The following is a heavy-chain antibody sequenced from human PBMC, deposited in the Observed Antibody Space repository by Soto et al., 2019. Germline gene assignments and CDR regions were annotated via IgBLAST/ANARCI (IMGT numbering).Heavy chain of an antibody. CDR2: ISAYNGNT. D-gene: IGHD5-12*01. Sequence: ASVKVSCKASGYTFTSYGISWVRQAPGQGLEWMGWISAYNGNTNYAQKLQGRVTMTTDTSTSTAYMELRSLRSDDTAVYYCARESVGYSGYDYYYYGMDVWGQGTTVTVSS. CDR3: ARESVGYSGYDYYYYGMDV. V-gene: IGHV1-18*01. J-gene: IGHJ6*02. CDR1: GYTFTSYG.